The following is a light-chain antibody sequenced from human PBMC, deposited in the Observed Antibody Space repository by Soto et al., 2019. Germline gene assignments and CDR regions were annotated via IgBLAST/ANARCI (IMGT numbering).Light chain of an antibody. CDR1: SSNIGAGYD. CDR2: GNS. Sequence: QSVLTQPPSVSGAPGQRVTISCTGSSSNIGAGYDVHWYQQLPGTAPKLLMYGNSNRPSGVPDRFSGSKSGTSASLAITGLQPEDEADYYCQSYDSSLSGSEVFGTGTKLTVL. V-gene: IGLV1-40*01. J-gene: IGLJ1*01. CDR3: QSYDSSLSGSEV.